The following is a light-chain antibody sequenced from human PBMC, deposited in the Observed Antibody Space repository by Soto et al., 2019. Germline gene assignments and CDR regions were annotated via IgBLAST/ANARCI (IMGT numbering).Light chain of an antibody. J-gene: IGLJ1*01. CDR1: SSNIGSKT. V-gene: IGLV1-44*01. CDR3: AAWDASLNGYG. CDR2: SNY. Sequence: QSALTQPPSASGTPGQRVTISCSGSSSNIGSKTVNWYQQLPGTAPKLLIYSNYQRPSGVPDRFSGSKSGTSASPAISGFQSEDEADYYCAAWDASLNGYGFGTGTKVTVL.